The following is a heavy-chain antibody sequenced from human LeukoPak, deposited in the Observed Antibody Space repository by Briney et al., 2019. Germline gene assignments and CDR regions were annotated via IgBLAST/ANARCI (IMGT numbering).Heavy chain of an antibody. D-gene: IGHD2-15*01. V-gene: IGHV3-21*01. Sequence: PGGSLRLSCAASGFTFSSYSMNWVRQAPGKGLEWVSSISGSSSYIYYADSVKGRFTISRDNAKNSLYLQMNSLRAEDTAVYYCARELDCSGGSCYDLDYWGQGTLVTVSS. CDR2: ISGSSSYI. J-gene: IGHJ4*02. CDR1: GFTFSSYS. CDR3: ARELDCSGGSCYDLDY.